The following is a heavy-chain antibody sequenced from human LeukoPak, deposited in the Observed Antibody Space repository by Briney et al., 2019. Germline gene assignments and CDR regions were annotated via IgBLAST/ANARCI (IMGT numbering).Heavy chain of an antibody. J-gene: IGHJ4*02. CDR1: GFTFSSHW. D-gene: IGHD3-10*01. V-gene: IGHV3-7*03. CDR2: IKQDGSEK. Sequence: GGSLRLSCAASGFTFSSHWMSWVRQAPGKGLEWVANIKQDGSEKYYVDSVKGRFTISRDNAKNSLYLQMNSLRAEDTAVYYCARDGGDLWFGESRGYYFDYWGQGTLVTVSS. CDR3: ARDGGDLWFGESRGYYFDY.